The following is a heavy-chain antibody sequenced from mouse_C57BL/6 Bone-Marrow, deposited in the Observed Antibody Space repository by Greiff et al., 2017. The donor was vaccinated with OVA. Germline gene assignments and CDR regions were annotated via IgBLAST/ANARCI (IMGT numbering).Heavy chain of an antibody. J-gene: IGHJ4*01. Sequence: HVQLQQSGAELVKPGASVKISCKASGYAFSSYWMNWVKQRPGKGLEWIGQIYPGDGDTNYNGKFKGKATLTADKSSSTAYMQLSSLTSEDSAVYFCARIGYYSYAMDYWGQGTSVTVSS. D-gene: IGHD2-12*01. CDR1: GYAFSSYW. V-gene: IGHV1-80*01. CDR3: ARIGYYSYAMDY. CDR2: IYPGDGDT.